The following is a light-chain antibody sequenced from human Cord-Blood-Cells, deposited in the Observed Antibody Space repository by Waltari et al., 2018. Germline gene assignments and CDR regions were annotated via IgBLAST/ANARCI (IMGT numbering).Light chain of an antibody. Sequence: SYELTQPPSVSVSPGQTASITCPGEKLGDKYACWYQQNPGQSPVLVISQSSKRPSGIPERFSGSNAGNTATLTISGTQAMDEADYYCQAWDSSTAVFGGGTKLTVL. V-gene: IGLV3-1*01. CDR3: QAWDSSTAV. CDR2: QSS. CDR1: KLGDKY. J-gene: IGLJ2*01.